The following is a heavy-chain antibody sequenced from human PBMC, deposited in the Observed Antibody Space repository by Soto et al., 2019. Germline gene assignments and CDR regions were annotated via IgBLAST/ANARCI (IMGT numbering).Heavy chain of an antibody. CDR3: ARVGTNSALRYFDWLQPDNWFDP. CDR1: GDTFSSYA. Sequence: QVQLVQSGAEVKKPGSSVKVSCKASGDTFSSYAISWVRQAPGQGLEWMGGIIPIFGTANYAQKFQGRVTITADESTSTAYMELSSLRSEDTAVYYCARVGTNSALRYFDWLQPDNWFDPWGQGTLVTVSS. V-gene: IGHV1-69*01. D-gene: IGHD3-9*01. CDR2: IIPIFGTA. J-gene: IGHJ5*02.